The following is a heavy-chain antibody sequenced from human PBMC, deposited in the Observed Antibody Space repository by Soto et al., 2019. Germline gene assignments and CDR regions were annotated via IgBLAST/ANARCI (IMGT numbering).Heavy chain of an antibody. V-gene: IGHV1-69*04. J-gene: IGHJ2*01. CDR3: AREGLAARTVDRIYWYFDL. D-gene: IGHD6-6*01. Sequence: SVKVSCKASGCTFSSYTISCVRQAPGQGLEWMGRIIPILGIANYAQKFQGRVTITADKSTSTAYMELSSLRSEDTAVYYCAREGLAARTVDRIYWYFDLWGRGTLVTVSS. CDR1: GCTFSSYT. CDR2: IIPILGIA.